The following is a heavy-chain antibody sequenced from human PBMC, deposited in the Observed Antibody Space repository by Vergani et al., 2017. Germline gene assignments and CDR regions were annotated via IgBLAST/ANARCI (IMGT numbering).Heavy chain of an antibody. D-gene: IGHD3-22*01. Sequence: QVNLQESAPGLVKPSETLTLTCAVSGDSISIGNNWGSIRQPPGKGPEWISSVSHIGDTYFNPSLKGRVSISMDTSKNYFFLTLSSVTAADTPMYYCARRSSSYYFDIWGQGVLITVSS. J-gene: IGHJ5*02. CDR3: ARRSSSYYFDI. CDR1: GDSISIGNN. CDR2: VSHIGDT. V-gene: IGHV4-38-2*01.